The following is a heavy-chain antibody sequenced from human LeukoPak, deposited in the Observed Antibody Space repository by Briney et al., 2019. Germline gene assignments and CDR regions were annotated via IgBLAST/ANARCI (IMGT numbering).Heavy chain of an antibody. J-gene: IGHJ4*02. CDR1: GFTFSSYA. D-gene: IGHD3-9*01. Sequence: GGSLRLSCAASGFTFSSYAMSWVRQAPGKGLEWVSAISGSGGSTYYADSVKSRFTIFRDNSRNTLYLQMNSLRAEDTALYYCARDETYHDVLTGYYASTDNWGQGTLVTVSS. CDR2: ISGSGGST. V-gene: IGHV3-23*01. CDR3: ARDETYHDVLTGYYASTDN.